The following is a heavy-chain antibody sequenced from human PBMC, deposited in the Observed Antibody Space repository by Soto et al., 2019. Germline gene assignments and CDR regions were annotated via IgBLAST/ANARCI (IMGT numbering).Heavy chain of an antibody. J-gene: IGHJ6*02. CDR1: GFTFSSNY. D-gene: IGHD6-13*01. Sequence: XVSLRLSCAASGFTFSSNYVSWVRQAPGKGLEWVSAIYSGGSTYYADSVKGRFTISRDNSKNTLYLQMNSLRAEDTAVYYRARDMRQQLVWYTNYYYYGMDVWGQRTTVTISS. CDR3: ARDMRQQLVWYTNYYYYGMDV. CDR2: IYSGGST. V-gene: IGHV3-53*01.